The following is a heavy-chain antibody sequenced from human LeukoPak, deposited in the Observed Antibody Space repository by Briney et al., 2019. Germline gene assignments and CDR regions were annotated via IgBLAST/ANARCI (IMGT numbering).Heavy chain of an antibody. CDR3: AKDYEPLVGVHRWGDWFDP. CDR1: GFTFSSYG. J-gene: IGHJ5*02. V-gene: IGHV3-23*01. Sequence: GGSLSLSCAASGFTFSSYGMSWVRQAPGKGLEWVSAISGTGGTTYYADSVKGRFTISRDNSKNTLYLQMNSLRAGDTAVYYCAKDYEPLVGVHRWGDWFDPWGQGTLVTVSS. CDR2: ISGTGGTT. D-gene: IGHD1-26*01.